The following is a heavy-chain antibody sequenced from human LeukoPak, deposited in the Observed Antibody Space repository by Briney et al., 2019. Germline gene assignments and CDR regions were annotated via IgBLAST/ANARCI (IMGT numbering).Heavy chain of an antibody. J-gene: IGHJ5*02. V-gene: IGHV4-59*01. CDR1: GDSISSDY. D-gene: IGHD3-3*02. CDR2: IYYSGST. Sequence: SETLSLTCTVSGDSISSDYWSWIRQPPGKGLEWIGYIYYSGSTNYNPSLKSRVTISVDTSKNHFSLKLSSVTAADTAVYYCARVAINNWFDPWGQGILVTVSS. CDR3: ARVAINNWFDP.